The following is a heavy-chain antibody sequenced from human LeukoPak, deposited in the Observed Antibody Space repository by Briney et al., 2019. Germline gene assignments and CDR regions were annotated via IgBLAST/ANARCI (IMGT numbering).Heavy chain of an antibody. V-gene: IGHV3-64D*06. J-gene: IGHJ3*02. Sequence: PGGSLRLSCSASGFTFNSNPVHWVRQAPGKGLEYVSGISRNGGSTYYADSVKGRFTISRDNSKNTLYLQMSSLRAEDTAVYYCVKESGFMVAPNSAFDIWGQGTMVTVSS. CDR1: GFTFNSNP. D-gene: IGHD4/OR15-4a*01. CDR2: ISRNGGST. CDR3: VKESGFMVAPNSAFDI.